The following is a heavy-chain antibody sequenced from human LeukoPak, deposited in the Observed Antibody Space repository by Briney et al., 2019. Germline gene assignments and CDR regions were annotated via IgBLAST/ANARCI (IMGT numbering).Heavy chain of an antibody. CDR1: GFTFSSYN. CDR2: ISSGSGTI. D-gene: IGHD5-18*01. V-gene: IGHV3-48*01. CDR3: ARDLGYSYGYYFDY. Sequence: PGGSLRLSCAASGFTFSSYNMNWVRQAPGKGLEWVSYISSGSGTIYYADSVKGRFTISRDNAKNSLYLQMNSLRAEDTAVYYCARDLGYSYGYYFDYWGQGTLVTVSS. J-gene: IGHJ4*02.